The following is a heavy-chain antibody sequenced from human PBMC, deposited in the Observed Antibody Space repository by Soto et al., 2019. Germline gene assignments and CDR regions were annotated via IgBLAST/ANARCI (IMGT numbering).Heavy chain of an antibody. CDR1: XYXXXXXG. CDR3: ARVVGATAPLGY. Sequence: QVQLVQSGAEXXXXXXXVKVSXXASXYXXXXXGISWVXXAPXXXLEWMGWISAYNGNTNYAQKLQGRVTMTTDTSTSTAYMELRSLRSDDTAVYYCARVVGATAPLGYWGQGTLVTVSS. J-gene: IGHJ4*02. V-gene: IGHV1-18*01. D-gene: IGHD1-26*01. CDR2: ISAYNGNT.